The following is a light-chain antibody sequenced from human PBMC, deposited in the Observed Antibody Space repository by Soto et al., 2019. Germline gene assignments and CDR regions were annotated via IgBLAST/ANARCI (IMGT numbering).Light chain of an antibody. J-gene: IGLJ3*02. CDR1: SGHSNYA. V-gene: IGLV4-69*01. Sequence: QAVVTQPPSASASLGASVKLTCTLSSGHSNYAIAWHQQQPEKGPRYLMKVNRDGTHYKGDGIPDRFSGSSSGAERYLTISSLQSEDEADYYCQTWGTGIRVFGGGTKLTVL. CDR2: VNRDGTH. CDR3: QTWGTGIRV.